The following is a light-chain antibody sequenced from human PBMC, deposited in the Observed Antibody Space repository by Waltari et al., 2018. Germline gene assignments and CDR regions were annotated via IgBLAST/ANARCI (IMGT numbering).Light chain of an antibody. CDR1: QSVSRT. CDR3: QHYVRLPAT. Sequence: EIVLTQSPGTLSLSPGERATLSCRASQSVSRTLAWYQQKPGQAPKRLIYGASIRATGIPDRFTGSWSVTDFSLTISSLEPEGFAIYFCQHYVRLPATFGQGTKVEIK. J-gene: IGKJ1*01. CDR2: GAS. V-gene: IGKV3-20*01.